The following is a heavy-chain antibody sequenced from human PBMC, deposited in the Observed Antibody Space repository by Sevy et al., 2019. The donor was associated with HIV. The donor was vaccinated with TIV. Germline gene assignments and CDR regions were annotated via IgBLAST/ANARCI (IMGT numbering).Heavy chain of an antibody. J-gene: IGHJ4*02. V-gene: IGHV3-30*18. CDR3: AKAYEVASVRTGGHFGS. CDR2: ISYEGSNK. D-gene: IGHD5-12*01. CDR1: GFTFSRYG. Sequence: GGSLRLSCGGFGFTFSRYGMHWVRQAPGKGLEWVAVISYEGSNKYYADSVKGRFTISRDNSKNTLYLQMNSLRAGDTAVDFCAKAYEVASVRTGGHFGSWGQGTLVTVSS.